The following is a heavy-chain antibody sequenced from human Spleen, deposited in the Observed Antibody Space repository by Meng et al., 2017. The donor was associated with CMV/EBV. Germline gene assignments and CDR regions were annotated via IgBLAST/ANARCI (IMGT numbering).Heavy chain of an antibody. CDR1: GYTFIGYD. D-gene: IGHD5-12*01. CDR2: INPKSGGT. CDR3: VGATTY. J-gene: IGHJ4*02. V-gene: IGHV1-2*02. Sequence: ASVKVSCKASGYTFIGYDLHWVRQAPGQGLEWMGWINPKSGGTNYAQRFQGRVTMTRDTSINTVYMELRSLRSDDTAVYYCVGATTYWGQGTLVTVSS.